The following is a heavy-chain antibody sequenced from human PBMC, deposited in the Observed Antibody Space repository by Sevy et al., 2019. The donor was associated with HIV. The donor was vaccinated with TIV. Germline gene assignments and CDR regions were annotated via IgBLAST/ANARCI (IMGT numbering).Heavy chain of an antibody. V-gene: IGHV3-21*01. D-gene: IGHD2-15*01. CDR1: GFTFSTST. CDR2: MTCSGSYI. Sequence: GGSLRLSCAASGFTFSTSTMNWVRQAPGKGLEWVSLMTCSGSYILYADSVKGLFTISRDNAKNSVFLQMNSLRVEDTAVYYCVRDGWNYWGQGTLVTVSS. CDR3: VRDGWNY. J-gene: IGHJ4*02.